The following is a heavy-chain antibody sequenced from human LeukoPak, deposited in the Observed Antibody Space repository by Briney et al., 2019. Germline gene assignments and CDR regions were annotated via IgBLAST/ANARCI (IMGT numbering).Heavy chain of an antibody. D-gene: IGHD3-10*01. CDR3: ARVRSTGYYYYGMDV. Sequence: SETLSLTCAVYGGSFSGYYRSWIRQPPGKGLEWIGEINHSGSTNYNPSLKSRVTISVDTSKDQFSLKLSSVTAADTAVYYCARVRSTGYYYYGMDVWGKGTTVTVSS. V-gene: IGHV4-34*01. CDR1: GGSFSGYY. CDR2: INHSGST. J-gene: IGHJ6*04.